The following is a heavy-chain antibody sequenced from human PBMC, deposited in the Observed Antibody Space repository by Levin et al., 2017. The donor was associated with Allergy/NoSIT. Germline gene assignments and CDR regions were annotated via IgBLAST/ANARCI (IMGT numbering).Heavy chain of an antibody. CDR3: ARRTDYSNYVWFDR. V-gene: IGHV5-10-1*01. Sequence: GESLKISCKGSGYTFTTYWITWVRQMPGKGLEWMGRIDPTSSKTNYSPSFQGHVTISTDKSISTAYLQWSSLKASDTAMYYWARRTDYSNYVWFDRWGQGTLVTVSS. CDR2: IDPTSSKT. J-gene: IGHJ5*02. CDR1: GYTFTTYW. D-gene: IGHD4-11*01.